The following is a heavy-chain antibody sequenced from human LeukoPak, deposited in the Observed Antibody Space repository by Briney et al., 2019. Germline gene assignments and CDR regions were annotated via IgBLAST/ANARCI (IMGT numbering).Heavy chain of an antibody. CDR1: GFIFSNAW. Sequence: GGSLRPSCAASGFIFSNAWMSWVRQPPGKGLEWVSAFGGRGGSTHYADSVKGRFTISRDISKNTVYLEMNSLRVEDTAVYYCAKDLEASGSYVTYYFYYGMDVWGQGTTVTVS. CDR2: FGGRGGST. J-gene: IGHJ6*02. D-gene: IGHD3-10*01. CDR3: AKDLEASGSYVTYYFYYGMDV. V-gene: IGHV3-23*01.